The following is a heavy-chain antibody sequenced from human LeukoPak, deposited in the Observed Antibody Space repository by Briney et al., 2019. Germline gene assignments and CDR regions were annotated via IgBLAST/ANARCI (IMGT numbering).Heavy chain of an antibody. CDR1: GFTFSSYW. Sequence: PGGSLRLSCAASGFTFSSYWMHWVRQAPGKGLVWVSRINSDGSSTSYADSVKGRFTISRDKAKNTLYLQMNSLRAEDTAVYYCARETGARKRELIRYFVPPKNWFDPWGQGTLVTVSS. CDR3: ARETGARKRELIRYFVPPKNWFDP. V-gene: IGHV3-74*01. J-gene: IGHJ5*02. D-gene: IGHD3-9*01. CDR2: INSDGSST.